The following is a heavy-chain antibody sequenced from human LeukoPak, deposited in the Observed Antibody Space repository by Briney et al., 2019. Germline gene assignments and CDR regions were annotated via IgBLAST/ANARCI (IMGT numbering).Heavy chain of an antibody. Sequence: SETLSLTCTVSGGSISSYYWSWIRQPPGKGLEWIGYIYYSGSTNYNPSLKSRVTISVDTSKNQFSLKLSSVTAADTAVYFCARDRGTTGATVWVDPWGQGTLVTVSS. CDR3: ARDRGTTGATVWVDP. CDR1: GGSISSYY. V-gene: IGHV4-59*01. CDR2: IYYSGST. J-gene: IGHJ5*02. D-gene: IGHD1-1*01.